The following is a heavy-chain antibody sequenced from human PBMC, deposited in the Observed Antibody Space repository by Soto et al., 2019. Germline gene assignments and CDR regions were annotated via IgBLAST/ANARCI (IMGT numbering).Heavy chain of an antibody. Sequence: PGGSLRLSCAASGFTFSSYGMHWVRQAPGKGLEWVAVISYDGSNKYYADSVKGRFTISRDNSKNTLYLQMNSLRAEDTAVYYCAKDRVGAVAGILELFDYWGQGTLVTVSS. D-gene: IGHD6-19*01. CDR1: GFTFSSYG. V-gene: IGHV3-30*18. J-gene: IGHJ4*02. CDR3: AKDRVGAVAGILELFDY. CDR2: ISYDGSNK.